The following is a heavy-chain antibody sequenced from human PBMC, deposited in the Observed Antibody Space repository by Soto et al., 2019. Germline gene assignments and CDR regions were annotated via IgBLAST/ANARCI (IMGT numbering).Heavy chain of an antibody. J-gene: IGHJ5*02. CDR2: MYHSGSP. V-gene: IGHV4-31*03. CDR1: GGSISTGDFS. CDR3: ARTRGNVVGLNHEDTYFDP. D-gene: IGHD2-21*01. Sequence: QVQLQESGPGLVKPSQTLSLTCTVSGGSISTGDFSWTWIRQHPGKGLEWIGDMYHSGSPYYNPSLKSRLTLSVETSKSQCSLRLSSVTPADTAVYYCARTRGNVVGLNHEDTYFDPWGRGTVVNVSS.